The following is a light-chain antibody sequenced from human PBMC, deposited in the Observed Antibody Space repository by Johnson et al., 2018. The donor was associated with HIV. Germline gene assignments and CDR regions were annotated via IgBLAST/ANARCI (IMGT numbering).Light chain of an antibody. J-gene: IGLJ1*01. V-gene: IGLV1-51*01. CDR1: SSNIGNNY. Sequence: QSVLTQPPSVSAAPGQKVTISCSGSSSNIGNNYVSWYQQLPGTAPKLLIYDNTKRPSGIPDRFSGSKSGTSATLGITGLQTGDEADYYCGTWDSSLSAGPYGFGTGTKVTVL. CDR3: GTWDSSLSAGPYG. CDR2: DNT.